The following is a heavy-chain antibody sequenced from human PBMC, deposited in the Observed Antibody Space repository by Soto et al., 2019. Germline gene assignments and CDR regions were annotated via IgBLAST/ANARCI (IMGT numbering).Heavy chain of an antibody. CDR1: GYTFTTYG. CDR2: ISAYSGNT. Sequence: QVQLVQSGAEVKKPGASVKVSCKASGYTFTTYGISWVRQAPGQGLERVGWISAYSGNTKYEQKLQGRVTVTTDPSTSTAYMEVRSLRSDDTAVYYCARGRYGDYWGQGTLVTTSS. CDR3: ARGRYGDY. V-gene: IGHV1-18*01. J-gene: IGHJ4*02. D-gene: IGHD4-17*01.